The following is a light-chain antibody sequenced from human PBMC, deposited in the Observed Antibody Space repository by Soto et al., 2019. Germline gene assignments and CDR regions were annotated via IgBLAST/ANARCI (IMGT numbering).Light chain of an antibody. CDR3: TSFSSSTSLYV. CDR2: QVT. V-gene: IGLV2-14*01. Sequence: QSVLSLSASVSGSLGQSITISCTGTTRDIAGYNYISWYQQLPGKAPKLMIYQVTIRPSGISNRFSGSKSGNTASLTISGLQAEDETDYYCTSFSSSTSLYVFGTGTKVTVL. J-gene: IGLJ1*01. CDR1: TRDIAGYNY.